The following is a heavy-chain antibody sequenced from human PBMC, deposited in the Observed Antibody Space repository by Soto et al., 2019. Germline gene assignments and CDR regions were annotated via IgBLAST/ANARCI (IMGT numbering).Heavy chain of an antibody. Sequence: ASVKVSCKASGGTFSSYAISWVRQAPGQGLEWMGGIIPIFGTANYAQKFQGRVTITADESTSTAYMELSSLRSEDTAVYYCAKLQGDTAMKLFDYWGQGTLVTVSS. CDR1: GGTFSSYA. CDR3: AKLQGDTAMKLFDY. V-gene: IGHV1-69*13. J-gene: IGHJ4*02. D-gene: IGHD5-18*01. CDR2: IIPIFGTA.